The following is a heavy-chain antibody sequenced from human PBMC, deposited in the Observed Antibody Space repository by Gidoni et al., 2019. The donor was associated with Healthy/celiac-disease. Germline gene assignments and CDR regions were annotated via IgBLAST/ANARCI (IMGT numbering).Heavy chain of an antibody. J-gene: IGHJ4*02. Sequence: EVQLVESGGGWVQPGGSLRLSCAASGFTFSSYGMSWVRQAPGKGLEWVANIKQDGSEKYYVYSVKGRFTISRDNAKNSLYLQMNSLRAEDTAVYYCARDHPYYDFWSGYIDYWGQGTLVTVSS. CDR1: GFTFSSYG. CDR2: IKQDGSEK. CDR3: ARDHPYYDFWSGYIDY. V-gene: IGHV3-7*01. D-gene: IGHD3-3*01.